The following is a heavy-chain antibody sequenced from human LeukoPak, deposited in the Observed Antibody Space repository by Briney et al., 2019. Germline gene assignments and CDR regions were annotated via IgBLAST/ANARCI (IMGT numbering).Heavy chain of an antibody. CDR2: ISSSGSTI. CDR3: ARGGSSSPSF. V-gene: IGHV3-48*01. D-gene: IGHD6-6*01. J-gene: IGHJ4*02. Sequence: GGSLRLSCAASGFTFSSYSMNWVRQAPGKGLEWVSYISSSGSTIYYADSVKGRFTISRDNAKNSLYLQMNSLIAEDTAVYFCARGGSSSPSFWGQGTLVTVSS. CDR1: GFTFSSYS.